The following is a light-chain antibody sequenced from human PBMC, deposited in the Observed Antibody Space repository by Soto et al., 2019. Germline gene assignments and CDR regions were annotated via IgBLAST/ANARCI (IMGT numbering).Light chain of an antibody. J-gene: IGKJ1*01. CDR2: DTS. CDR3: QQYGTSPQT. CDR1: QSVTSNY. Sequence: EIVLTQSPGILSLSPGERATLSCRASQSVTSNYLAWYQQKPGRAPGLLIYDTSTRASGVPDRFSGSGSGTEFTLTISRLEPEDFAVYYCQQYGTSPQTFGQGTKVDFK. V-gene: IGKV3-20*01.